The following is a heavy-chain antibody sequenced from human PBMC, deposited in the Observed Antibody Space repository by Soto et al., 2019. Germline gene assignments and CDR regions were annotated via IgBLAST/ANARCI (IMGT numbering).Heavy chain of an antibody. CDR1: GYRFPNFG. Sequence: QAQLVQSGPEVKKPGASVKVSCRASGYRFPNFGISWLRQAPGQGLEWLGWISTVNGYTYYAQKLHDRVTMTTDTSTNTAYLDLRNLRSDDTAVYYCARDIIFVGPDAGGDCWGQGTLVTVSS. CDR3: ARDIIFVGPDAGGDC. CDR2: ISTVNGYT. D-gene: IGHD3-3*02. V-gene: IGHV1-18*01. J-gene: IGHJ4*02.